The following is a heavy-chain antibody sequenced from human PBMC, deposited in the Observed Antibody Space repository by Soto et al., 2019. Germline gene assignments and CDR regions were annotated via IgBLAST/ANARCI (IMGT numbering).Heavy chain of an antibody. V-gene: IGHV4-30-2*01. D-gene: IGHD2-2*01. CDR3: ARVPDR. CDR1: GGSISSGGYS. Sequence: SETLSLTCAVSGGSISSGGYSWSWIRQPPGKGLEWIGYIYHSGSTYYNPSLKSRVTISVDRSKNQFSLKLSSVTAADTAVYYCARVPDRWGQGTLVIVSS. J-gene: IGHJ5*02. CDR2: IYHSGST.